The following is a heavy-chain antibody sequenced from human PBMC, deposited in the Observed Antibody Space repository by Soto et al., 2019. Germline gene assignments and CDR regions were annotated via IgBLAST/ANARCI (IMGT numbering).Heavy chain of an antibody. J-gene: IGHJ4*02. CDR2: IYYSGST. CDR1: GGSISSSSYY. D-gene: IGHD3-10*01. CDR3: ASQQDTYYYGSGSYFFDY. V-gene: IGHV4-39*01. Sequence: KSSETLSLTCTVSGGSISSSSYYWGWIRQPPGKGLEWIGSIYYSGSTYYNPSLKSRVTISVDTSKNQFSLKLSSVTAADTAVYYCASQQDTYYYGSGSYFFDYWGQGTLVTVSS.